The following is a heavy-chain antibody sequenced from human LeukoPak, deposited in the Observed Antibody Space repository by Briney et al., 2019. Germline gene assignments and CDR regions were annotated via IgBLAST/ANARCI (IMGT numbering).Heavy chain of an antibody. CDR1: GYTFTNNG. D-gene: IGHD2/OR15-2a*01. Sequence: ASVKLSCKASGYTFTNNGISWMRQAPGQAPEWVGWISPYNGNTHYTPNLRGRLTMTTDTSTSTAYMELRSLTSDDTAVYYCTRDTIYAKGDYWGQGTLVTVSS. J-gene: IGHJ4*02. CDR3: TRDTIYAKGDY. CDR2: ISPYNGNT. V-gene: IGHV1-18*01.